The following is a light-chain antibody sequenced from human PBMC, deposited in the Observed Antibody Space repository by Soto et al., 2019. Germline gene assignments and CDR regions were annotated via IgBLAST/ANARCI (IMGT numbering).Light chain of an antibody. J-gene: IGKJ2*01. CDR2: DAS. V-gene: IGKV1-33*01. Sequence: DIQMTQSLSTLSASVGDRVTITCQASQDITNYLNWYQQKPGRAPKLLIYDASNLKTGVPSRFSGGGSGTDFTFTISRLQPDDIATYFCQHYNSLPFTFGQGTKLEMK. CDR3: QHYNSLPFT. CDR1: QDITNY.